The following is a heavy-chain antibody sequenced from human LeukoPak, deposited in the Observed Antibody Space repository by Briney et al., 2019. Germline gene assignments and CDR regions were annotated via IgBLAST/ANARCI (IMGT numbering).Heavy chain of an antibody. CDR3: ARERLNYYYYYMDV. J-gene: IGHJ6*03. CDR1: GGSFSGYY. Sequence: PSETLSLTCAVYGGSFSGYYWSWIRQPPGKGLEWIGEINHSGSTNYNPSLKSRVTMSVDTSKNQFSLKLSSVTAADTAVYYCARERLNYYYYYMDVWGKGTTVTISS. D-gene: IGHD3-22*01. V-gene: IGHV4-34*01. CDR2: INHSGST.